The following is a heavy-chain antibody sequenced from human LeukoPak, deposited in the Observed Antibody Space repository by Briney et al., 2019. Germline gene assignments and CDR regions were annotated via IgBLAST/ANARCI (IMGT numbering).Heavy chain of an antibody. CDR2: ISAYNGNT. CDR1: GYTFRNFA. Sequence: ASVKVSCKASGYTFRNFAISWVRQAPGQGLEWMGWISAYNGNTNYAQKLQGRVSMTTDTSTSTAYMELRSLRSDDAAVYYCARDSVGQYYDILTGYYLAYYYFDYWGQGTLVTVSS. CDR3: ARDSVGQYYDILTGYYLAYYYFDY. V-gene: IGHV1-18*01. D-gene: IGHD3-9*01. J-gene: IGHJ4*02.